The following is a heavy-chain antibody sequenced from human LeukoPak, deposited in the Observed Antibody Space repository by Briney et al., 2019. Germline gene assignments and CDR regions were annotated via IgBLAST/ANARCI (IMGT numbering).Heavy chain of an antibody. CDR1: GGSISGYY. D-gene: IGHD3-22*01. J-gene: IGHJ4*02. Sequence: SETLSLTCTVSGGSISGYYWSWIRQPPGKELEWIGYIYESGSTDYNPSLRSRVIISRDTSKNQVSLKLTSVTTADTAVYYCARDRYDHDSSGYYEFWGQGTLVTVSS. V-gene: IGHV4-59*01. CDR2: IYESGST. CDR3: ARDRYDHDSSGYYEF.